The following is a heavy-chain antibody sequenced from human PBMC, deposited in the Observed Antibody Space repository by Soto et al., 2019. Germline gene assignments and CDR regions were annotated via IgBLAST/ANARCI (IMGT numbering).Heavy chain of an antibody. CDR3: ARDTHSAVRSDW. CDR1: GFSVSNNY. V-gene: IGHV3-66*01. Sequence: LVESGGGLVQAGESLRLSCAVSGFSVSNNYMTWVRQAPGKGLEWISVIYSDGTTYHADSVKGRFIASRDNCQNTLYLQMNNLRVEDSAVYFCARDTHSAVRSDWWGQGTLVTVAS. CDR2: IYSDGTT. J-gene: IGHJ4*02. D-gene: IGHD3-9*01.